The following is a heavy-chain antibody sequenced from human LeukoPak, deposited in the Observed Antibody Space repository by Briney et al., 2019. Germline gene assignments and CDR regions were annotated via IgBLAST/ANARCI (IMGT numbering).Heavy chain of an antibody. CDR1: GYTFTDYY. J-gene: IGHJ4*02. CDR2: VDPEDGET. CDR3: AKDFIAAAGTY. D-gene: IGHD6-13*01. V-gene: IGHV1-69-2*01. Sequence: ASVKISCKVSGYTFTDYYMHWVQQAPGKGLEWVGLVDPEDGETIYAETFQGRVTITADTSIDTAYMELSSLRSEDTAVYYCAKDFIAAAGTYWGQGTLVTVSS.